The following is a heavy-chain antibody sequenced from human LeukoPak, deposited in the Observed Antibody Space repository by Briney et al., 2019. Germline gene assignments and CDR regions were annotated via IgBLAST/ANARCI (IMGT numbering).Heavy chain of an antibody. CDR1: GGTFSSYA. J-gene: IGHJ6*02. CDR2: IIPILDIA. Sequence: SVKLSCKASGGTFSSYAISWVRQAPGQGLECMGRIIPILDIATYAQKFQGRVTITADKSTSTAYMELSSLSSEDTAVYYCARDQGVTDPPPYGLDVWGQGTTVTVSS. V-gene: IGHV1-69*04. D-gene: IGHD3-10*01. CDR3: ARDQGVTDPPPYGLDV.